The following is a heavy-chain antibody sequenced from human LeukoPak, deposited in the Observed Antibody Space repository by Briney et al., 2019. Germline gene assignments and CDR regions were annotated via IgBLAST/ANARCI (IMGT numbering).Heavy chain of an antibody. CDR1: GGSISSYY. J-gene: IGHJ6*03. CDR2: IYYSGST. V-gene: IGHV4-59*12. D-gene: IGHD6-19*01. Sequence: SETLSLTCTVSGGSISSYYWSWIRQPPGKGLEWIGYIYYSGSTNYNPSLKSRVTISVDTSKNQFSLKLSSVTAADTAVYYCARDRIFKYSSSRYYYYYMDVWGKGTTVTVSS. CDR3: ARDRIFKYSSSRYYYYYMDV.